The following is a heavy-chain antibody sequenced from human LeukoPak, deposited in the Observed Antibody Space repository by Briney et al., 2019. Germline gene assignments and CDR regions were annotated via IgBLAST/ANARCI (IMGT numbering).Heavy chain of an antibody. CDR2: ISAYNGDT. V-gene: IGHV1-18*01. D-gene: IGHD3-3*01. CDR1: GYTFTSYG. CDR3: ARVRLRFLEWLLYEGDWFDP. Sequence: ASVKASCKASGYTFTSYGISWVRQAPGQGLEWMGWISAYNGDTNYAQKLQGRVTMTTDTSTSTAYMELRSLRSDDTAVYYCARVRLRFLEWLLYEGDWFDPWGQGTLVTVSS. J-gene: IGHJ5*02.